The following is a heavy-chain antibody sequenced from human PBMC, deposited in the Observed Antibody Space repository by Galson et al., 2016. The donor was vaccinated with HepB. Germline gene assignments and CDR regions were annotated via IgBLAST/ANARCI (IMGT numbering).Heavy chain of an antibody. CDR1: GGTFSNFA. Sequence: SVKVSCKASGGTFSNFAISWVRQAPGQGLEWMGGSIPVFGSANYAQKFQDRVTITADESTSTAYLELSSLRSDDTAVHYCARPKGYSNSWFAGFDPWGQGTLVTVSS. CDR3: ARPKGYSNSWFAGFDP. J-gene: IGHJ5*02. CDR2: SIPVFGSA. D-gene: IGHD5-18*01. V-gene: IGHV1-69*13.